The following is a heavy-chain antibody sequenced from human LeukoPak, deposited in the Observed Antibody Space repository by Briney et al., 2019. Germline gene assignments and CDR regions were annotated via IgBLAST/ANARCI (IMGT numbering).Heavy chain of an antibody. J-gene: IGHJ6*02. V-gene: IGHV3-30*18. CDR1: GFTFSSYG. D-gene: IGHD3-22*01. CDR3: AKDFYDSSGYQGGMDV. CDR2: ISYGGSNK. Sequence: GGSLRLSCAASGFTFSSYGMHWVRQAPGKGLEWVAVISYGGSNKYYADSVKGRFTISRDNSKNTLYLQMNSLRAEDTAVYYCAKDFYDSSGYQGGMDVWGQGTTVTVSS.